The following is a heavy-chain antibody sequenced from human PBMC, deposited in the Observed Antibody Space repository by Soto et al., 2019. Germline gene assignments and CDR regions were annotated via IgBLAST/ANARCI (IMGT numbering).Heavy chain of an antibody. V-gene: IGHV4-4*02. CDR1: GASITGSDW. J-gene: IGHJ4*02. Sequence: SETLSLTCTVSGASITGSDWWSWVRQTPEKGLEWIGEIYHSGTTNYHPSLKSRVTISQDKSKNPFSLNLTSVTAADTAVYSCVRMSVVGYFDYWGRGSLVTVSS. CDR3: VRMSVVGYFDY. CDR2: IYHSGTT. D-gene: IGHD3-22*01.